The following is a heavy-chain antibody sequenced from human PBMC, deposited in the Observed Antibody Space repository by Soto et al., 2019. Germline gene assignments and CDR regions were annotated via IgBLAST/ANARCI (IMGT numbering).Heavy chain of an antibody. CDR2: ISSSGSTI. D-gene: IGHD1-26*01. Sequence: GGSLRLSCAASGFTFSDYYMSWIRQAPGKGLEWVSYISSSGSTIYYGDTVRGRFTISRDNSKNTPYLEMNSLRAEDTAIYYCAKEGELAYFDYWGQGALVTVSS. CDR1: GFTFSDYY. V-gene: IGHV3-11*01. J-gene: IGHJ4*02. CDR3: AKEGELAYFDY.